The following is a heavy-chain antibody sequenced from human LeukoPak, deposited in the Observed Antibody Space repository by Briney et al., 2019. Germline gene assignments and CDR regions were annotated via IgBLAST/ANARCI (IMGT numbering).Heavy chain of an antibody. CDR1: GFTFSSYW. V-gene: IGHV3-7*01. CDR2: IKQDGSEK. D-gene: IGHD6-13*01. J-gene: IGHJ4*02. Sequence: GGSLRLSCAASGFTFSSYWMSWVRQAPGKGLEWVATIKQDGSEKYYVDSVKGRFTISRDNAKNSLYLQMNSLRAEDTAVDYCAKMVGSSWALFDYWGQGTLVTVSS. CDR3: AKMVGSSWALFDY.